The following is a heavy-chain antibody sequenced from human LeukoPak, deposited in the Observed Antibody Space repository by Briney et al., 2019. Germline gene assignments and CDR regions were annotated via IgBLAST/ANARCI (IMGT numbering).Heavy chain of an antibody. Sequence: SQTLSLTCIVSGDSISSYYWSWIRQPPGKGRELIGYIYYSGSPNYHPSLESRVTISVDTSKNHFSLNVTSLTAADTAVYYCARGYSGSSYYFDVWGQGTLVTVSS. CDR3: ARGYSGSSYYFDV. CDR1: GDSISSYY. V-gene: IGHV4-59*01. CDR2: IYYSGSP. J-gene: IGHJ4*02. D-gene: IGHD1-26*01.